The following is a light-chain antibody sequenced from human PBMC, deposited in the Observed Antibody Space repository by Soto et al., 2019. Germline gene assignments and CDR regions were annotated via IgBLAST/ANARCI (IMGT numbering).Light chain of an antibody. CDR2: DVN. Sequence: QSALTQPASVSGSPGQSITISCAGVSSDVGDYNYVSWYQHHPGKVPKLMIYDVNSRPSGVSDRFSGSKSGNTASLTISGLQAEDEADYYCSSYTRSSSPYVFGTGTKVTVL. V-gene: IGLV2-14*03. CDR3: SSYTRSSSPYV. CDR1: SSDVGDYNY. J-gene: IGLJ1*01.